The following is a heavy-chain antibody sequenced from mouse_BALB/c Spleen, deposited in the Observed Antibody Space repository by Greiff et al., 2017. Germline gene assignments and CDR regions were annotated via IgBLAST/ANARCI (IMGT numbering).Heavy chain of an antibody. CDR2: ISYSGST. CDR3: ARGGGYDGFDY. V-gene: IGHV3-2*02. D-gene: IGHD2-2*01. J-gene: IGHJ2*01. CDR1: GYSITSDYA. Sequence: EVQLVESGPGLVKPSQSLSLTCTVTGYSITSDYAWNWIRQFPGNKLEWLGYISYSGSTSYNPSLKSRISITRDTSKNQFFLQLNSVTTEDTATYYCARGGGYDGFDYWGQGTTLTVSA.